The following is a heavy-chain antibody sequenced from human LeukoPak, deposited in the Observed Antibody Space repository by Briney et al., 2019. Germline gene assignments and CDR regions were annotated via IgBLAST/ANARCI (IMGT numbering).Heavy chain of an antibody. CDR3: AREGYGDSFDY. J-gene: IGHJ4*02. V-gene: IGHV3-66*01. CDR2: IYSGGST. CDR1: GFTVSSNY. Sequence: GGSLRLFCAASGFTVSSNYMTGVRRAPGKGLEWVSGIYSGGSTYYADSVKGRFTISRDNCKNTLYLQINSLRAEDTAVYYCAREGYGDSFDYWGQGTLVTVSS. D-gene: IGHD4-17*01.